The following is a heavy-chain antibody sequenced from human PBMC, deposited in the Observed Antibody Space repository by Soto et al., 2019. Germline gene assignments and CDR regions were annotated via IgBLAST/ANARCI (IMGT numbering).Heavy chain of an antibody. CDR2: ISSSGSTI. CDR1: GFTFSSYE. J-gene: IGHJ4*02. D-gene: IGHD6-13*01. CDR3: AREKDSSSWYGCFDY. Sequence: GGSLRLSCAASGFTFSSYEMNWVRQAPGKGLEWVSYISSSGSTIYYADSVKGRFTISRDNAKNSLYLQMNSLRAEDTAVYYCAREKDSSSWYGCFDYWGQGTLVTVSS. V-gene: IGHV3-48*03.